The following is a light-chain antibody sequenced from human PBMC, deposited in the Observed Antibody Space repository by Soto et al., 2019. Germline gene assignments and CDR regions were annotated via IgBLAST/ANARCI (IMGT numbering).Light chain of an antibody. CDR1: QSVSSY. CDR2: DAS. Sequence: EIVLTQSPATLSLSPGERATLSCRASQSVSSYLAWYQQKPGQAPRLLIYDASNRATGIPARFSGSGSATDFTLTISSLEPEDFAVYYCQQRSTWPPSLTFGGGTKVEIK. V-gene: IGKV3-11*01. CDR3: QQRSTWPPSLT. J-gene: IGKJ4*01.